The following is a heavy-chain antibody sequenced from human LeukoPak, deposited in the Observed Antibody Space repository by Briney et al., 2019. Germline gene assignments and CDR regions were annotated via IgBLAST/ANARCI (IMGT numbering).Heavy chain of an antibody. CDR1: GYTFTGYY. CDR3: ARDFSPVKMALTNFDY. Sequence: GASVKVSCKASGYTFTGYYMHWVRQAPGQGLEWMGWINPNSGGTNYAQKLQGRVTMTTDTSTSTAYMELRSLRSDDTAVYYCARDFSPVKMALTNFDYWGQGTLVTVSS. J-gene: IGHJ4*02. CDR2: INPNSGGT. V-gene: IGHV1-2*02. D-gene: IGHD5-24*01.